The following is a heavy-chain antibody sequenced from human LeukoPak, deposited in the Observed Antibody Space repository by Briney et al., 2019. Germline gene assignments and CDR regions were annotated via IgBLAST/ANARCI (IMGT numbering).Heavy chain of an antibody. D-gene: IGHD5-18*01. Sequence: SETLSLTCAVYGGSLSGYYWSWIRQPPGKGLEWIGEINHSGSTNYNPSLKSRVTISVDTSKNQFSLKLSSVTAADTAVYYCARGRGYSYGFANYYYYYMDVWGKGTTVTVSS. CDR2: INHSGST. CDR3: ARGRGYSYGFANYYYYYMDV. CDR1: GGSLSGYY. J-gene: IGHJ6*03. V-gene: IGHV4-34*01.